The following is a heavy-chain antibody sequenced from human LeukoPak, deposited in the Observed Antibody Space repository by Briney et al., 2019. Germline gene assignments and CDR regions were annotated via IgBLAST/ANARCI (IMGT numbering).Heavy chain of an antibody. D-gene: IGHD5-12*01. J-gene: IGHJ4*02. CDR3: ARGVGYSGYEPFFDY. V-gene: IGHV4-34*01. Sequence: PSETLSLTCAVYGGSFSGYYWSWIRQPPGKGLEWIGEINHSGSTNYNPSLKSRVTISVDTSKNQFSLKLSSVTAADTAVYYCARGVGYSGYEPFFDYWGQGTLVTVSS. CDR2: INHSGST. CDR1: GGSFSGYY.